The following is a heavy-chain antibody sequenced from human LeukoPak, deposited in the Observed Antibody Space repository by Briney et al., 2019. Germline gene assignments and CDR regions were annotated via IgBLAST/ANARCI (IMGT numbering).Heavy chain of an antibody. CDR2: INPSGGST. Sequence: ASVKVSCKASGYSFTSYYMHWVRQAPGQGLEWMGIINPSGGSTSFAQKFQGRVTMTRDTSTTTVYMELSGLRSEDTAVYYCARGTGDSKVLWYYYYGMDVWGQGTTVTVSS. D-gene: IGHD3-22*01. CDR1: GYSFTSYY. CDR3: ARGTGDSKVLWYYYYGMDV. J-gene: IGHJ6*02. V-gene: IGHV1-46*01.